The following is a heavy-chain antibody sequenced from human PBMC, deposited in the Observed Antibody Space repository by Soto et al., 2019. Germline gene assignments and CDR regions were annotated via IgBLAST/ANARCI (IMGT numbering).Heavy chain of an antibody. CDR3: ARSYGDYVRYRFDY. J-gene: IGHJ4*02. D-gene: IGHD4-17*01. CDR1: GGSISSGGYY. V-gene: IGHV4-31*03. CDR2: IYYSGST. Sequence: SETLSLTCTVSGGSISSGGYYWSWIRQHPGKGLEWIGYIYYSGSTYYNPSLKSRVTISVDTSKNQFSLKLSSVTAADTAVYYCARSYGDYVRYRFDYWGQGTLVTVSS.